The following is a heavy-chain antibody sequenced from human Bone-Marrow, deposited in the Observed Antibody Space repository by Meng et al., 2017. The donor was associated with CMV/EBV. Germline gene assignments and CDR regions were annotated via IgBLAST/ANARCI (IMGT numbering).Heavy chain of an antibody. CDR3: ASALQRGYYFDY. CDR2: ISSSGRTI. Sequence: GESLKISCAASGFTFSSYEMNWVRQAPGKGLEWASYISSSGRTIYYADSVKGRFTISRDNAKNSLYLQMNSLRAEDTAVYYCASALQRGYYFDYWGQGTLVTVSS. CDR1: GFTFSSYE. V-gene: IGHV3-48*03. J-gene: IGHJ4*02. D-gene: IGHD3-16*01.